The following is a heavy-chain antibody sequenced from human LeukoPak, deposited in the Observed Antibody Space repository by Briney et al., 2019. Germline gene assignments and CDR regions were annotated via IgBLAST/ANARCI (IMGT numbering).Heavy chain of an antibody. V-gene: IGHV3-30-3*01. Sequence: PGGSLRLSCAASGFTFRNYVIHRVRQAPGKGLEWVAVTSSDLNVKLYADSVKGRFTISGDNSRSTLYLQMNSLRPEDTAIYYCAREGYYGSGSPPSLYFDYWGQGTLVTVSS. D-gene: IGHD3-10*01. CDR1: GFTFRNYV. J-gene: IGHJ4*02. CDR2: TSSDLNVK. CDR3: AREGYYGSGSPPSLYFDY.